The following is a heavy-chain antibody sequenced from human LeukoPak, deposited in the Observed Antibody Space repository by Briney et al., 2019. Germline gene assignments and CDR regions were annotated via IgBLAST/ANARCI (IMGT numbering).Heavy chain of an antibody. CDR1: GYTFTSYG. V-gene: IGHV1-18*01. CDR3: ARDETRPPPYYYYGMDV. Sequence: ASVKVSCKASGYTFTSYGISWVRQAPGQGLECMGWISAYNGNTNYAQKLQGRVTMTTDTSTSTAYMELSSLRSDDTAVYYCARDETRPPPYYYYGMDVWGQGTTVTVSS. J-gene: IGHJ6*02. CDR2: ISAYNGNT.